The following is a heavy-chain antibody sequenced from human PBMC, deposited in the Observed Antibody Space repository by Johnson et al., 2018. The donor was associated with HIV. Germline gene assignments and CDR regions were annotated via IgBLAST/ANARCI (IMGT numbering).Heavy chain of an antibody. J-gene: IGHJ3*02. Sequence: VQLVESGGGLVKPGGSLRLSCAASGFTFSNAWMNWVRQAPGKGLEWVGRIKSKTDGGTIDYAAPVNGRFTISGDDSKNTLYLQMNSLKTEDTAVSYCTTVDSSGYHNDAFDIWGQGTMVTVSS. D-gene: IGHD3-22*01. CDR2: IKSKTDGGTI. V-gene: IGHV3-15*01. CDR1: GFTFSNAW. CDR3: TTVDSSGYHNDAFDI.